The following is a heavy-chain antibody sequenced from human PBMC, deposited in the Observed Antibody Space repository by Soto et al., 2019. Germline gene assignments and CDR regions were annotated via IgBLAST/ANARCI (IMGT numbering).Heavy chain of an antibody. Sequence: QGLEWMGWMNPNSGNTGYAQKFQGRVTMTRNTSISTAYMELSSLRSEDTAVYYCATGGYYDILTGYYLNWFDPWGQGTLVTVSS. CDR3: ATGGYYDILTGYYLNWFDP. CDR2: MNPNSGNT. V-gene: IGHV1-8*01. D-gene: IGHD3-9*01. J-gene: IGHJ5*02.